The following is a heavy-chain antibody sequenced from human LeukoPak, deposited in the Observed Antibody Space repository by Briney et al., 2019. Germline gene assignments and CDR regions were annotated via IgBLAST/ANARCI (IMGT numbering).Heavy chain of an antibody. Sequence: PGGSLRLSCAASGFTFSSYEMNWVRQAPGKGLEWVSYISSSGSTIYYADSVKGRFTISRDNAKNSLYLQMNGLRAEDTAVYYCAHVKARSGSTFDIWGQGTMVTVSS. V-gene: IGHV3-48*03. CDR1: GFTFSSYE. CDR2: ISSSGSTI. CDR3: AHVKARSGSTFDI. J-gene: IGHJ3*02. D-gene: IGHD3-10*01.